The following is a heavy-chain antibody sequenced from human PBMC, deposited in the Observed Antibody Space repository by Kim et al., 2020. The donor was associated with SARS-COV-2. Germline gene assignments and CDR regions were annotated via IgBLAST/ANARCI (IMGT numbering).Heavy chain of an antibody. CDR2: ISWNSGSI. Sequence: GGSLRLSCAASGFTFGDYAMHWVRQAPGKGLEWVSGISWNSGSIGYADSVKGRFTISRDNAKNSLYLQMNSLRAEDTALYYCAKDKVLRFLEWSPLSVYFDYWGQGTLVTVSS. CDR3: AKDKVLRFLEWSPLSVYFDY. D-gene: IGHD3-3*01. CDR1: GFTFGDYA. J-gene: IGHJ4*02. V-gene: IGHV3-9*01.